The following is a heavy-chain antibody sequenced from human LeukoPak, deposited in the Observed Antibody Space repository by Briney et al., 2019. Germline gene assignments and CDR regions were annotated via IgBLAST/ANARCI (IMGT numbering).Heavy chain of an antibody. CDR1: GFTFSSYS. CDR2: IDSSSSYI. D-gene: IGHD1-7*01. Sequence: GGSLRLSCAASGFTFSSYSINWVRQAPGKGLECVSSIDSSSSYIYYADSVKGGFTISRDNAKNSLFLQMNSLRVEDTAVYYCARPGITETMGYGAFDIWGQGTRVTVSS. CDR3: ARPGITETMGYGAFDI. V-gene: IGHV3-21*01. J-gene: IGHJ3*02.